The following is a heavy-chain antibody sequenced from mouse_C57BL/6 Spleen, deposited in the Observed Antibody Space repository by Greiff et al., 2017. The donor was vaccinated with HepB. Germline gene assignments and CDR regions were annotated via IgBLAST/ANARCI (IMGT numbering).Heavy chain of an antibody. CDR3: TKEDYYGSSYVGYFDV. CDR2: IDPETGGT. CDR1: GYTFTDYE. D-gene: IGHD1-1*01. J-gene: IGHJ1*03. Sequence: QVQLKESGAELVRPGASVTLSCKASGYTFTDYEMHWVKQTPVHGLEWIGAIDPETGGTAYNQKFKGKAILTADKSSSTAYMELRSLTSEDSAVYYCTKEDYYGSSYVGYFDVWGTGTTVTVSS. V-gene: IGHV1-15*01.